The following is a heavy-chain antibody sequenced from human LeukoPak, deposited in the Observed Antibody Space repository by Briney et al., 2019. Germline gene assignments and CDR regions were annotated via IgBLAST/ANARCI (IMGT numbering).Heavy chain of an antibody. CDR2: VRSKRYGGTT. J-gene: IGHJ4*02. V-gene: IGHV3-49*03. CDR1: GFTFGDYA. CDR3: ARERTHALHDILYYGSGTYFDY. Sequence: GRSLRLSCTGSGFTFGDYAMSWFRQAPGKGLEWVGFVRSKRYGGTTEYAASVKGRFTVSRDDSKRIAYLHMNSLRAEDTAVYYCARERTHALHDILYYGSGTYFDYWGQGTLVTVSS. D-gene: IGHD3-10*01.